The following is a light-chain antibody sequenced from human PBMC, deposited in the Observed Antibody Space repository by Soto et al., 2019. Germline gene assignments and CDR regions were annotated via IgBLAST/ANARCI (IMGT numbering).Light chain of an antibody. J-gene: IGKJ4*01. V-gene: IGKV1-5*01. CDR1: QSISTW. CDR2: MAS. Sequence: DIQMTQSPSTLSASIGDRVTITCRASQSISTWLAWYQQKPGKAPSLLIYMASTLDAGIPSRFRGSGSGTEFTFTISSMQPDDYAVYYCQRYNNCSPHTFGGGTKVEIK. CDR3: QRYNNCSPHT.